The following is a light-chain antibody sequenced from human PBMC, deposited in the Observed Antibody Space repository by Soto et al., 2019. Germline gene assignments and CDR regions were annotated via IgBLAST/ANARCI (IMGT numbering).Light chain of an antibody. V-gene: IGKV3-15*01. CDR3: QEYNGSPYT. Sequence: EIVMTQSPATLSVSPGDRVTLSCRASPDVYSNLAWYQQKPGQAPRLLIYNAATRATGIPARFSGSVSGTDFIITIISLKYEDFAVYCSQEYNGSPYTFGQGTKGEIK. J-gene: IGKJ2*01. CDR1: PDVYSN. CDR2: NAA.